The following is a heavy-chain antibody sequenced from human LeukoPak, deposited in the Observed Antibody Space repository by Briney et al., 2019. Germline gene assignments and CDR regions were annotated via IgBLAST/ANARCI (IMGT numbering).Heavy chain of an antibody. D-gene: IGHD3-3*01. CDR1: GGTFSGVA. Sequence: SVKVSCKASGGTFSGVALSWVRQAPGQGLEWMGGVIPMDGTINYAQKFRDRVTIIADESTSTIYLQLSSLSSEDMAVYYCLNDFWSASNSHTDGMDVWGQGTTVIVSS. CDR3: LNDFWSASNSHTDGMDV. J-gene: IGHJ6*02. V-gene: IGHV1-69*13. CDR2: VIPMDGTI.